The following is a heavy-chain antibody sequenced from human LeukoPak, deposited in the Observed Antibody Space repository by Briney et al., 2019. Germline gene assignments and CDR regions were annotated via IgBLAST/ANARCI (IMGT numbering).Heavy chain of an antibody. D-gene: IGHD1-26*01. CDR3: DGRTEAY. J-gene: IGHJ4*02. Sequence: PGGSLRLSCTASGFTFSNSAMSWVRQAPGKGLEWVSAITESGSSAYYTDSVKGRFTISRDNSKNTLYLQMTNLRAEDTAVYYCDGRTEAYWGQGTLVTVSS. CDR2: ITESGSSA. CDR1: GFTFSNSA. V-gene: IGHV3-23*01.